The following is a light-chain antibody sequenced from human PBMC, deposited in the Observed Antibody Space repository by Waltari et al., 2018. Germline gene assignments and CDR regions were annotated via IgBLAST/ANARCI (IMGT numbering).Light chain of an antibody. CDR3: QQYNNWPDT. Sequence: ETVMTQSPATLSVSPGERATLSCRASQSVRSNLAWYQQKPGQAPRLLISGVSARATGVPARFSGSGSGTEFTLTISSLQSEDFAVYYCQQYNNWPDTFGQGTKLEI. J-gene: IGKJ2*01. CDR2: GVS. CDR1: QSVRSN. V-gene: IGKV3-15*01.